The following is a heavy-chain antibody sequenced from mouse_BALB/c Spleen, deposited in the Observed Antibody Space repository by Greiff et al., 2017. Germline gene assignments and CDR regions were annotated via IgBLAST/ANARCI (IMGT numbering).Heavy chain of an antibody. CDR2: ISSGSSTI. CDR3: ARSGRGFDY. D-gene: IGHD3-1*01. V-gene: IGHV5-17*02. J-gene: IGHJ2*01. CDR1: GFTFSSFG. Sequence: DVHLVESGGGLVQPGGSRKLSCAASGFTFSSFGMHWVRQAPEKGLEWVAYISSGSSTIYYADTVKGRFTISRDNPKNTLFLQMTSLRSEDTAMYYCARSGRGFDYWGQGTTLTVSS.